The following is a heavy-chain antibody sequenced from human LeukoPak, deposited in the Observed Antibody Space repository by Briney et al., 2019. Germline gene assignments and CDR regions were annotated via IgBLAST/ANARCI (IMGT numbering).Heavy chain of an antibody. V-gene: IGHV3-23*01. J-gene: IGHJ4*02. D-gene: IGHD6-19*01. Sequence: GGSLRLSCAASGFTFTRNAMAWVRQAPGKGLDWVSGINSGGGVTHYADSVRGRFTISRDNSKNTVYLQMNSLRAEDTAVYYCTKPLRGWYDFDYWGQGTLVTVSS. CDR3: TKPLRGWYDFDY. CDR2: INSGGGVT. CDR1: GFTFTRNA.